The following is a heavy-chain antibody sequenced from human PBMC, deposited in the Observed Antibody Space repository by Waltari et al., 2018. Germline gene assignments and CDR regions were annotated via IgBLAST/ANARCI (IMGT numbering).Heavy chain of an antibody. J-gene: IGHJ3*01. D-gene: IGHD5-12*01. CDR2: MSYNGAT. Sequence: QLQLQESGPGLGKPSETLSLTCIVSGGSITSNRHYWAWIRQPPGQGLEWIGTMSYNGATDSSPSLKSRVTVSRDTSKNHLSLKLDSVTAADTAVYYCATYIGASIGTAAFDVWGQGTMVTVSS. V-gene: IGHV4-39*02. CDR1: GGSITSNRHY. CDR3: ATYIGASIGTAAFDV.